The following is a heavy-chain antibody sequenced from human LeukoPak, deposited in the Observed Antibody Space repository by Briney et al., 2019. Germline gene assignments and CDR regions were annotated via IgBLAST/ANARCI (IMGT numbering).Heavy chain of an antibody. V-gene: IGHV4-4*07. D-gene: IGHD3-16*02. CDR1: GGSISTYY. CDR2: IYTSGST. CDR3: ARDPRFLTSGVITFGGVIANWFDP. Sequence: KPSETLSLTCSVSGGSISTYYWSWIRQPAGKGLEWIGRIYTSGSTNYNPSLKSRVTMSVDTSKNQFSLKLSSVTAADTAIYYCARDPRFLTSGVITFGGVIANWFDPWGQGTLVTVSS. J-gene: IGHJ5*02.